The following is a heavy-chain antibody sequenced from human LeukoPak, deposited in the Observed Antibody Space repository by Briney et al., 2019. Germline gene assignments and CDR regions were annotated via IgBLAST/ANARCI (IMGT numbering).Heavy chain of an antibody. Sequence: GGSLRLSCAASGFTFSSYAMSWVRQAPGKGLEWVSSFLSSSSYIYYADSVKGRFTISRDNAKNSLYLQMNSLRAEDTAVYYCARGQVWYQLLYDYFDYWGQGTLVTVSS. CDR1: GFTFSSYA. D-gene: IGHD2-2*02. V-gene: IGHV3-21*01. CDR3: ARGQVWYQLLYDYFDY. J-gene: IGHJ4*02. CDR2: FLSSSSYI.